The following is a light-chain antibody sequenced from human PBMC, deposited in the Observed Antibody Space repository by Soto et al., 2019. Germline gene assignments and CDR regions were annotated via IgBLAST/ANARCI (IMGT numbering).Light chain of an antibody. CDR1: QSVSSSD. CDR3: EEYGSSPGIT. J-gene: IGKJ3*01. V-gene: IGKV3-20*01. CDR2: GAS. Sequence: EIVLTQSPGTLSLSPGERATLSCRASQSVSSSDLAWYQQKHGQAPRLLIYGASIMATGIPDRFSGSGSGTDFTLTISRLEAEDCAVYYGEEYGSSPGITFGPGTKVYIK.